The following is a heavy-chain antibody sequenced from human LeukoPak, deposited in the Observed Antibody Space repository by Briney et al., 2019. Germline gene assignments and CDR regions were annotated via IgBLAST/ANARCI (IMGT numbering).Heavy chain of an antibody. D-gene: IGHD1-26*01. CDR2: IYPGDSDT. CDR3: ARGATLVYNWFDP. Sequence: GASLQISCKGSGSIFTSYWIGWVRQLPGKGLEWMGIIYPGDSDTRYSPSFQGQVTISADKSISTAYLQWSSLKASDTAMYYCARGATLVYNWFDPWGQGTLVTVSS. J-gene: IGHJ5*02. CDR1: GSIFTSYW. V-gene: IGHV5-51*01.